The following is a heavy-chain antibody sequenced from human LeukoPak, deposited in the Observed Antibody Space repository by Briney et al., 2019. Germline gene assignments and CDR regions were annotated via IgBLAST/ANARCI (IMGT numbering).Heavy chain of an antibody. CDR1: GGTFSSYA. D-gene: IGHD1-26*01. V-gene: IGHV1-69*05. Sequence: ALVKVSCKASGGTFSSYAISWVRQAPGQGLEWMGGIIPIFGTANYAQKFQGRVTITTDESTSTAYMELSGLRSEDTAVYYCARDGGGGSYEPWGQGTLVTVSS. CDR3: ARDGGGGSYEP. CDR2: IIPIFGTA. J-gene: IGHJ5*02.